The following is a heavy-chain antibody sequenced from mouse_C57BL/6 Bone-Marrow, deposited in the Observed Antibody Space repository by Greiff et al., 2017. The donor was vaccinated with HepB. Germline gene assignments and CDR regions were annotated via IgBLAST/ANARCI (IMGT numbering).Heavy chain of an antibody. CDR2: IDPANGNT. Sequence: VQLQQSVAELVRPGASVKLSCTASGFNIKNTYMPWVKQRPEPGLEWIGRIDPANGNTKYAPKFQGKATITADTSSNTAYLQLSSLTSEDTAIYYCARLLYYGKDYWGQGTTLTVSS. V-gene: IGHV14-3*01. CDR1: GFNIKNTY. J-gene: IGHJ2*01. D-gene: IGHD2-1*01. CDR3: ARLLYYGKDY.